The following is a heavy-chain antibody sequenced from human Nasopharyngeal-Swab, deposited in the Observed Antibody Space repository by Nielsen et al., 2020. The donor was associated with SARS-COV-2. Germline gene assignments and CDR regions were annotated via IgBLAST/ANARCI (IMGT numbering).Heavy chain of an antibody. CDR2: IWYDGSNK. Sequence: LSLTCAASGFTFSSYGMHWVRQAPGKGLEWVAVIWYDGSNKYYADSVKGRFTISRDNSKNTLYLQMNSLRAEDTAVYYCARGLGGAAAGTDYWGQGTLVTVSS. V-gene: IGHV3-33*01. CDR1: GFTFSSYG. D-gene: IGHD6-13*01. J-gene: IGHJ4*02. CDR3: ARGLGGAAAGTDY.